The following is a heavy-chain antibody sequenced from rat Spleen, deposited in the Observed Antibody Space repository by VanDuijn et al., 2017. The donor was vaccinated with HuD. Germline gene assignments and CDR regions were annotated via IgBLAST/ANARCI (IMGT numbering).Heavy chain of an antibody. CDR3: VREDLGVEY. CDR2: ITNASGRT. CDR1: GFTFNNYW. D-gene: IGHD4-2*01. Sequence: EVQLVESGGGLVQPGGSLKLSCVASGFTFNNYWMTWIRQAPGKGLEWVASITNASGRTYYPDSVKGRFTISRDTAQNTLYLQMSKLGSEDTAIYYCVREDLGVEYWGQGVMVTVSS. J-gene: IGHJ2*01. V-gene: IGHV5-31*01.